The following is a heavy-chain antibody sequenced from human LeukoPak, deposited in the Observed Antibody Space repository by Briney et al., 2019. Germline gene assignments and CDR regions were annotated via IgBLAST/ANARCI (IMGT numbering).Heavy chain of an antibody. D-gene: IGHD3-3*01. CDR3: ARRRRFLESLPYNWFDP. CDR2: INHSGST. J-gene: IGHJ5*02. V-gene: IGHV4-34*01. Sequence: PSETLSLTCAVYGGSFSGYYWSWIRQPPGKGLEWIGEINHSGSTNYNPSLKSRVTISVDTSKNQFSLKLSSVTAADTAVYYCARRRRFLESLPYNWFDPWGQGTLVTVYS. CDR1: GGSFSGYY.